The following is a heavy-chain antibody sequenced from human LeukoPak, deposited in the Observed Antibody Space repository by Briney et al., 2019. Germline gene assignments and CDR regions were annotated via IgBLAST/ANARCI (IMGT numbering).Heavy chain of an antibody. CDR3: ARDLFTRKTLGNWDPRAFHI. V-gene: IGHV1-2*02. D-gene: IGHD1-14*01. CDR2: INPNRGGT. CDR1: GYTFTGYY. Sequence: ASVKVSCKASGYTFTGYYMHWVRQAPGQGLEWMGWINPNRGGTNYAQSFQGRVTVTRDTSTATAYMELRWLTSDDTAVYYCARDLFTRKTLGNWDPRAFHIWGQGTMVTVSS. J-gene: IGHJ3*02.